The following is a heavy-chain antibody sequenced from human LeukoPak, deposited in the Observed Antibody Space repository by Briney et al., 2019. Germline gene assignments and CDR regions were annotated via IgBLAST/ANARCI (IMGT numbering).Heavy chain of an antibody. D-gene: IGHD1-1*01. CDR1: GGSISSNNW. CDR3: ARVNINNWHSCDY. CDR2: IYHSGSP. J-gene: IGHJ4*02. Sequence: SETLSLTCAVSGGSISSNNWWGWVRQPPGKGLEWIGEIYHSGSPNYNPSLKSRVTISVDKSRNHFSLNLSSVTAADTAVHYCARVNINNWHSCDYWGQGTLVTVSS. V-gene: IGHV4-4*02.